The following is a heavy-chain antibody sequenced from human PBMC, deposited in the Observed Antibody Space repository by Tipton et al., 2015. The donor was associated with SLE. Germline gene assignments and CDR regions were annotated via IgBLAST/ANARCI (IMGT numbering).Heavy chain of an antibody. J-gene: IGHJ2*01. CDR3: ARGVRIAVVKGWYFDL. V-gene: IGHV4-4*07. Sequence: TLSLTCTVSGDSISNYYWSWIRQSAGKGWEWMGRFYPGGTTSYNPSFKSRVTMSADTSKNQFSLKLNSVTAADTAVYYCARGVRIAVVKGWYFDLWGRGTLVTVSS. CDR1: GDSISNYY. D-gene: IGHD6-19*01. CDR2: FYPGGTT.